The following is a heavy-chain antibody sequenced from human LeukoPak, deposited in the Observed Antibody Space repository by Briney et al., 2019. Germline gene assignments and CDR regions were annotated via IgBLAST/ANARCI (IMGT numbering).Heavy chain of an antibody. D-gene: IGHD5-24*01. V-gene: IGHV4-61*05. CDR2: IYYSGNT. CDR3: ATFRDGYNFD. Sequence: SETLSLTCTVSGGSISSSSYYWGWIRQPPGKGLEWIGYIYYSGNTYYNPSLKSRVTISVDTSKNQFSLNLSSVTAADTAVYYCATFRDGYNFDWGQGTLVTVSS. CDR1: GGSISSSSYY. J-gene: IGHJ4*02.